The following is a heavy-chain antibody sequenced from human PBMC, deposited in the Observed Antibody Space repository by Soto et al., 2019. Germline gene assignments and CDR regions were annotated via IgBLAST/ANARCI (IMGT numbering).Heavy chain of an antibody. J-gene: IGHJ4*02. CDR3: ARVRCSGGSCHIDY. CDR1: RFTVSSNY. V-gene: IGHV3-53*01. Sequence: EVQLVESGGGLIQPGGSLRLSCAASRFTVSSNYMSWVRQAPGKGLEWVSVIYSGGSTYYADSVKGRFTISRDNSKNTLYLQMNSLRAEDTAVYYCARVRCSGGSCHIDYWGQGTLVTVSS. D-gene: IGHD2-15*01. CDR2: IYSGGST.